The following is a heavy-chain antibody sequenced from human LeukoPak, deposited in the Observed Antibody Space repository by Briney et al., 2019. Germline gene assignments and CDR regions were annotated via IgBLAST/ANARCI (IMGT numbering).Heavy chain of an antibody. CDR2: IYSGGST. CDR3: ARSNDAFDI. V-gene: IGHV3-53*01. Sequence: TGGSLRLSCAASGFTVSSNYMNWVRQAPGKGLEWVSIIYSGGSTFYADSVKGRFTISRDNSKNTLPLQMNSLRAEDTAVYYCARSNDAFDIWGQGTMVTVSS. CDR1: GFTVSSNY. D-gene: IGHD5/OR15-5a*01. J-gene: IGHJ3*02.